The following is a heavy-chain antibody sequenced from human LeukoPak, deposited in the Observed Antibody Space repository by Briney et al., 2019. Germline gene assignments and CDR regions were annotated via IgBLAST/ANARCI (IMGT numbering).Heavy chain of an antibody. J-gene: IGHJ4*02. CDR3: AKDSLVGGWLVGYSFDS. CDR1: GFTFTTNA. Sequence: GGSLRLSCAASGFTFTTNAMSWVRQAPGKGLEWVSAISGRTGATYYADSEKGRFTISRDNSKNTLFLQMNSLRAEDTAVYYCAKDSLVGGWLVGYSFDSWGQGTLVTVSS. V-gene: IGHV3-23*01. D-gene: IGHD6-19*01. CDR2: ISGRTGAT.